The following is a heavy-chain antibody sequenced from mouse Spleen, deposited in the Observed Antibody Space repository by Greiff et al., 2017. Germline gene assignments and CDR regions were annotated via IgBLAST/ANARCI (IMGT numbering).Heavy chain of an antibody. Sequence: EVKLMESGGGLVKPGGSLKLSCAASGFTFSSFGMHWVRQAPEKGLEWVAYISSGSSTIYYADTVKGRFTISRDNPKNTLFLQMTSLRSEDTAMYYCARAYYRYEGAMDYWGQGTSVTVSS. V-gene: IGHV5-17*02. J-gene: IGHJ4*01. CDR2: ISSGSSTI. CDR1: GFTFSSFG. CDR3: ARAYYRYEGAMDY. D-gene: IGHD2-14*01.